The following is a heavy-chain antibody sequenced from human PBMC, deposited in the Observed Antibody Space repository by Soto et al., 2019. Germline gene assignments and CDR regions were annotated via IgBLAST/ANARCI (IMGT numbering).Heavy chain of an antibody. CDR3: AAGAGFGELLSCVY. D-gene: IGHD3-10*01. CDR2: ISAYNGNT. V-gene: IGHV1-18*01. CDR1: GYTFTSYG. J-gene: IGHJ4*02. Sequence: EASVKVSCKASGYTFTSYGISWVRQAPGQGLEWMGWISAYNGNTNYAQKLQGRVTITRDMSTSTAYMELSSLRSEDTAVYYCAAGAGFGELLSCVYWGQGTLVTVSS.